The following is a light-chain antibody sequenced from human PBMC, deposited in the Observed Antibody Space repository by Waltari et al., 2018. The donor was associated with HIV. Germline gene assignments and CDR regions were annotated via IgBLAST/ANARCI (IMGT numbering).Light chain of an antibody. V-gene: IGLV6-57*04. CDR2: EDN. CDR3: PSYDSGNVV. Sequence: NFMLTQPHSVSESPGKTVTISCTRSSGSFASNHVHWYPHPPGSAPTTVIYEDNQRPSGVPDRLSGSIGSSSKSASLTISGLKTADESDYRCPSYDSGNVVFGGGTRLTVL. CDR1: SGSFASNH. J-gene: IGLJ2*01.